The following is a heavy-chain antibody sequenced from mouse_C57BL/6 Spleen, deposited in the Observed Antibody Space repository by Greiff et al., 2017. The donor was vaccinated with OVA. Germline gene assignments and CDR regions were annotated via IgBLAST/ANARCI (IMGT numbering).Heavy chain of an antibody. V-gene: IGHV5-17*01. D-gene: IGHD2-1*01. Sequence: EVQRVESGGGLVKPGGSLKLSCAASGFTFSDYGMHWVRQAPEKGLEWVAYISSGSSTIYYADTVKGRFTISRDNAKNTLFLQMTSLRSEDAAMYYCASPVTTDYAMDYWGQGTSVTVSS. CDR3: ASPVTTDYAMDY. J-gene: IGHJ4*01. CDR1: GFTFSDYG. CDR2: ISSGSSTI.